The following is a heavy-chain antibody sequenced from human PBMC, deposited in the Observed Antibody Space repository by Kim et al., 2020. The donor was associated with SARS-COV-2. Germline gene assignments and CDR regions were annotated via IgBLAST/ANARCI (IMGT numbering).Heavy chain of an antibody. Sequence: SETLSLTCTVSGGSISSYYWSWIRQPPGKVLEWIGYIYYSGSTNYNPSLKSRVTISVDTSKNQFSLKLSSVTAADTAVYYCARLLGDFWSGYQYYYGMDVWGQGTTVTVSS. J-gene: IGHJ6*02. CDR1: GGSISSYY. CDR2: IYYSGST. V-gene: IGHV4-59*08. CDR3: ARLLGDFWSGYQYYYGMDV. D-gene: IGHD3-3*01.